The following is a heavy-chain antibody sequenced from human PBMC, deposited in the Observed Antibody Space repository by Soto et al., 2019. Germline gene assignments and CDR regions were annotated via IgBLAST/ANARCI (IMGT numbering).Heavy chain of an antibody. CDR3: ARSLELGFPPLYY. CDR1: GGSISSGGYY. Sequence: PSETLSLTCTVSGGSISSGGYYWSWIRQHPGKGLEWIGYIYYSGSTYYNPSLKSRVTISVDTSKNQFSLKLSSVTAADTAVYYCARSLELGFPPLYYWGQGTLVTVSS. CDR2: IYYSGST. V-gene: IGHV4-31*03. J-gene: IGHJ4*02. D-gene: IGHD1-7*01.